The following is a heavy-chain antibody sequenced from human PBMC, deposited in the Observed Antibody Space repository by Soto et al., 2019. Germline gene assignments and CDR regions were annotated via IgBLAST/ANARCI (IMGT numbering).Heavy chain of an antibody. CDR1: GYTFTSYD. J-gene: IGHJ3*02. CDR2: MNPNSGNT. D-gene: IGHD3-3*01. Sequence: GASVNVSCKASGYTFTSYDINWVRQATGQGLEWTGWMNPNSGNTGYAQKFQGRVTMTRNTSISTAYMELSSLRSEDTAVYYCAISVFLQWFAVSFDICGQGTMLTVSS. CDR3: AISVFLQWFAVSFDI. V-gene: IGHV1-8*01.